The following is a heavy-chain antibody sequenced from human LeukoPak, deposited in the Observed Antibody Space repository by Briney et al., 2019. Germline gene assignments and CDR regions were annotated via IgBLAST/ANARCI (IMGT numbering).Heavy chain of an antibody. V-gene: IGHV3-23*01. D-gene: IGHD2-15*01. CDR2: FSGSGGST. CDR3: ARSGLNRFDY. CDR1: GFTFSSFS. Sequence: GGSLRLSCAASGFTFSSFSMSWVRQAPGKGLEWVSTFSGSGGSTYYADSVKGRFSISRDNSKNTLYLQMNSLRAEDTAAYYCARSGLNRFDYWGQGTLVTVSS. J-gene: IGHJ4*02.